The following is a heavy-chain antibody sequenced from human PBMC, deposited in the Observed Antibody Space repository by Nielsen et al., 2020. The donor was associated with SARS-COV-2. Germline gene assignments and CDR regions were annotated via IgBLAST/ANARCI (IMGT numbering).Heavy chain of an antibody. D-gene: IGHD6-19*01. CDR2: INHSGST. J-gene: IGHJ5*02. Sequence: TGLEWIGEINHSGSTNYIPSLKSRVTISVDTPKKQLSLELRSVTAADTAVYYCARGMTSSGWRNWFDPWGLGTLVTVSS. V-gene: IGHV4-34*01. CDR3: ARGMTSSGWRNWFDP.